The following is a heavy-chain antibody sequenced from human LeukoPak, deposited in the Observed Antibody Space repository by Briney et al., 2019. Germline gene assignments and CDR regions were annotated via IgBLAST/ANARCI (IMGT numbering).Heavy chain of an antibody. J-gene: IGHJ4*02. CDR1: GGSISSYY. D-gene: IGHD3-22*01. V-gene: IGHV4-59*01. CDR2: IYYSGST. Sequence: SETLSLTCTVSGGSISSYYWSWIRQPPGKGLEWIGYIYYSGSTNYNPSLKSRVTISVDTSKNQFSLKLSSVTAADTAVYYCARKRGYYYDSSGYPDYFDYWGQGTLVTVSS. CDR3: ARKRGYYYDSSGYPDYFDY.